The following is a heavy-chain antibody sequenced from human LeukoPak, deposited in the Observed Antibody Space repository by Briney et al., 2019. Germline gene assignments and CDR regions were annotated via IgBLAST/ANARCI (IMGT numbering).Heavy chain of an antibody. V-gene: IGHV3-11*04. CDR1: GFTFSDYY. CDR3: ATHSGTPGGGDTFDI. CDR2: ISSSSSTI. D-gene: IGHD3-10*01. Sequence: GGSLRLSCAASGFTFSDYYMSWIRQAPGKGLEWVSHISSSSSTIYYADSVKGRFTISRDNAKNSLYLQMNSLRAEDTAVYYCATHSGTPGGGDTFDIWGQGAMVTVSS. J-gene: IGHJ3*02.